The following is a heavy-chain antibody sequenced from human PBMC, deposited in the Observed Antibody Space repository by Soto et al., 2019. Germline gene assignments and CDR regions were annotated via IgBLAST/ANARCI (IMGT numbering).Heavy chain of an antibody. J-gene: IGHJ6*02. Sequence: QVQLVESGGGVVQPGRSLRLSCAASGFTFSSYGMHWVRQAPGKGLEWVAIISYDGSNKYYADSVKGRFTISRDTSKNTLFLQMIRMRAENAAVYYVYKAGKAMVIFRGSEYYGIAVWGQWTTVTVSS. V-gene: IGHV3-30*03. CDR1: GFTFSSYG. CDR2: ISYDGSNK. CDR3: YKAGKAMVIFRGSEYYGIAV. D-gene: IGHD5-18*01.